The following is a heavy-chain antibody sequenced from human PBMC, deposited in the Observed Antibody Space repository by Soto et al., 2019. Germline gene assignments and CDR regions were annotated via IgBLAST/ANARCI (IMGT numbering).Heavy chain of an antibody. D-gene: IGHD6-13*01. CDR2: INHSGST. J-gene: IGHJ4*02. CDR3: ARRRVAAAGINYFDY. V-gene: IGHV4-34*01. CDR1: GGSFSGYY. Sequence: PSETLSLTCAVYGGSFSGYYWSWIRQPPGKGLEWIGEINHSGSTNYNPSLKSRVTISVDTPKNQFSLKLSSVTAADTAVYYCARRRVAAAGINYFDYWGQGTLVTVSS.